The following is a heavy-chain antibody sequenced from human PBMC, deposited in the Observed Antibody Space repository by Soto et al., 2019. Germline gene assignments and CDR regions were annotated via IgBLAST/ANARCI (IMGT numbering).Heavy chain of an antibody. CDR1: GYTFTSYG. J-gene: IGHJ4*02. CDR3: TSMVRGVITFDY. Sequence: ASVKVSCKASGYTFTSYGISWVLQAPGQGLEWMGWISAYNGNTNYAQKLQGRVTMTTDTSTSTAYMELRSLRSDDTAVYYCTSMVRGVITFDYWGQGTLVTVSS. CDR2: ISAYNGNT. V-gene: IGHV1-18*01. D-gene: IGHD3-10*01.